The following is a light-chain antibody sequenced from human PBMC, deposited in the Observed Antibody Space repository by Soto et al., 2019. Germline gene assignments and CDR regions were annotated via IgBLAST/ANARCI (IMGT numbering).Light chain of an antibody. CDR1: QSISNH. CDR3: QQSYSSPPT. CDR2: AAS. J-gene: IGKJ1*01. V-gene: IGKV1-39*01. Sequence: DIQMTQSPSSLSASLGDRATITCRASQSISNHLNWYQQKQGKAPKILIFAASSLQSGVPSRFSGSGSGPDFTLTISSLQPEDFSTYYCQQSYSSPPTFGQGTKVDIK.